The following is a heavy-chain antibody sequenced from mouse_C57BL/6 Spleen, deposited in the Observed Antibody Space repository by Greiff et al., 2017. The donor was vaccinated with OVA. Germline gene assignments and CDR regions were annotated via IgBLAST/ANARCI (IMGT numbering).Heavy chain of an antibody. J-gene: IGHJ3*01. CDR1: GYAFSSSW. Sequence: VQLQESGPELVKPGASVKISCKASGYAFSSSWMNWVKQRPGKGLEWIGRIYPGDGDTNYNGKFKGKATLTADKSSSTAYLQRSSLTSEDAAVYCCARCSSGDWFAYWGQGTLVTVSA. D-gene: IGHD1-1*01. V-gene: IGHV1-82*01. CDR2: IYPGDGDT. CDR3: ARCSSGDWFAY.